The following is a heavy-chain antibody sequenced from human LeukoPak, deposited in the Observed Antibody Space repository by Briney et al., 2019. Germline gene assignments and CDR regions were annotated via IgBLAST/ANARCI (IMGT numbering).Heavy chain of an antibody. D-gene: IGHD2-15*01. J-gene: IGHJ4*02. CDR2: INHSGST. CDR3: ATGGYCSGGSCYVW. CDR1: GGSFSGYY. Sequence: PSETLSLTCAVSGGSFSGYYWSWIRQPPGKGLEWIGEINHSGSTNYNPSLKSRVTISVDTSKNQFSLKLSSVTAADTAVYYCATGGYCSGGSCYVWWGQGTLVTVSS. V-gene: IGHV4-34*01.